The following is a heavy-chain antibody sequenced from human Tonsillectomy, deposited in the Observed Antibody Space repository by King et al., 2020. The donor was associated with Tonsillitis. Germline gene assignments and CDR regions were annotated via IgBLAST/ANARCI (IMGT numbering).Heavy chain of an antibody. Sequence: QLQESGPGLVKPSETLSLTCTVSGGSISSYYWSWIRQPPGKGLEWIGYIYYSGSTHYNPSLKSRVTISVDTSKNQFSLKLSSVTAADTAVYYCARVIVRYSSSPNYYYYYMDVWGKGTTVTVSS. CDR3: ARVIVRYSSSPNYYYYYMDV. V-gene: IGHV4-59*01. J-gene: IGHJ6*03. D-gene: IGHD6-6*01. CDR2: IYYSGST. CDR1: GGSISSYY.